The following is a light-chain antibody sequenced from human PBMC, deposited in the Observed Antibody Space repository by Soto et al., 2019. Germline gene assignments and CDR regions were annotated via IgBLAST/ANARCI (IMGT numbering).Light chain of an antibody. CDR2: DTS. CDR3: QQSDSTPYT. V-gene: IGKV3-11*01. Sequence: EIVLTQSPATLSLSPGERATLSCRASQSVRTYLVWYQQKPGQAPRLLIYDTSTRATGVPARFSGSGSGTDFTLTIASLQPEDFSTYYCQQSDSTPYTFGQGTKVEI. CDR1: QSVRTY. J-gene: IGKJ2*01.